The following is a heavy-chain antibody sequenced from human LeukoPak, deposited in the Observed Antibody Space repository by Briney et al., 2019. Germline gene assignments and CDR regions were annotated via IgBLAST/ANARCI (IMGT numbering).Heavy chain of an antibody. D-gene: IGHD4-17*01. CDR3: AKNPRGDYLDYFDY. J-gene: IGHJ4*02. CDR2: IRFDGSVK. V-gene: IGHV3-30*02. Sequence: PGGSLRLSRAASGFTFSNAWMSWVRQAPGKGLKWVAFIRFDGSVKYYADSVKGRFTISRDNSKNTLYLQMSSLRPEDTAVYYCAKNPRGDYLDYFDYWGQGTLVTVSS. CDR1: GFTFSNAW.